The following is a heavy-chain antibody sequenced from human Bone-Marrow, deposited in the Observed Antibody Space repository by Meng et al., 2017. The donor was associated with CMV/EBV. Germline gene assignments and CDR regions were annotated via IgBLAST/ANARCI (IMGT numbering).Heavy chain of an antibody. Sequence: GGSLRLSCAASGFTFSSYWMSWVRQAPGKGLEWVAYINQDGSEKYYVDSVKGRFTILRDNAKNSLYLQMNSLRAEDTAVYYCARSFTMTALVMGYWGQGTLVTVSS. CDR1: GFTFSSYW. V-gene: IGHV3-7*01. J-gene: IGHJ4*02. D-gene: IGHD3-22*01. CDR2: INQDGSEK. CDR3: ARSFTMTALVMGY.